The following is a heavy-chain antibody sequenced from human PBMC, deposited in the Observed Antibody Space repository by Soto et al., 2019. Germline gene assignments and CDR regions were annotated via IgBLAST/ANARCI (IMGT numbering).Heavy chain of an antibody. CDR3: TRAGTRITIFGVVNMAFDI. D-gene: IGHD3-3*01. V-gene: IGHV3-49*04. CDR1: GFTFGDYA. Sequence: PGGSLRLSCTASGFTFGDYAMSWVRQAPGKGLEWVGFIRSKAYGGTTEYAASVKGRFTISRDDSKSIAYLQMNSLKTEDTAVYYCTRAGTRITIFGVVNMAFDIWGQGTRVTVSS. CDR2: IRSKAYGGTT. J-gene: IGHJ3*02.